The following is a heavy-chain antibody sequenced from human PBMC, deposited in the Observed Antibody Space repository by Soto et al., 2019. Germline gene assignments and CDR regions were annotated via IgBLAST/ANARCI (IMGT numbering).Heavy chain of an antibody. D-gene: IGHD6-19*01. Sequence: DVQLVESGGGLVQPGGSLRLSWAVSGFTFSTYYMHWFRQVPGKGLEWVANIRQDGSAKYYVDSVKGRFTISRDNAKNSLDLQRNSLRVDDTAMYYGAGGTGWRRLDWGQGTLVTVSA. J-gene: IGHJ4*02. CDR3: AGGTGWRRLD. V-gene: IGHV3-7*04. CDR1: GFTFSTYY. CDR2: IRQDGSAK.